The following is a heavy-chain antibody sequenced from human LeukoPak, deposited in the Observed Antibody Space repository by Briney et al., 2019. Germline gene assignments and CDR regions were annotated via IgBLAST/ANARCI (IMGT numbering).Heavy chain of an antibody. CDR2: INSDGSST. Sequence: GGSLRLSCVASGFTFSRYWMYWVRQGPGKGLAWVSRINSDGSSTSYADSVKGRFTISRDNAKNTLYLQMNSLIAEDTAVYYCARDRGGWYYFDYWGQGTLVTVSS. V-gene: IGHV3-74*01. J-gene: IGHJ4*02. CDR3: ARDRGGWYYFDY. CDR1: GFTFSRYW. D-gene: IGHD6-19*01.